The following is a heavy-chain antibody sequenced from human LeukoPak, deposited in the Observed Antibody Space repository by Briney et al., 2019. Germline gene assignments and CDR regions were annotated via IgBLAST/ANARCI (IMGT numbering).Heavy chain of an antibody. V-gene: IGHV1-18*01. CDR2: ISAYNGNT. CDR1: GYTFTSYD. D-gene: IGHD2-15*01. CDR3: ARVESEGGGSWRFDY. J-gene: IGHJ4*02. Sequence: GASVKVSCKASGYTFTSYDINWVRQATGQGLEWMGWISAYNGNTNYAQKLQGRLTMTTDTSTSTAYMELRSLRSDDTAVYYCARVESEGGGSWRFDYWGQGTLVTVSS.